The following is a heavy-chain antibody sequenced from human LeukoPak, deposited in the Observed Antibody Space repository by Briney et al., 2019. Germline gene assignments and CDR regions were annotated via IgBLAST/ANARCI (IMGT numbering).Heavy chain of an antibody. CDR2: ISTYTGNT. CDR1: GYTFTSYA. Sequence: ASVKVSCKTSGYTFTSYAISWVRQAPGQGLECMGWISTYTGNTDYAQKLQGRVTMTTDTSTSTAYMELRSLSSDDTAVYYCARDGGYFDYWGRGTLVTVSS. V-gene: IGHV1-18*01. CDR3: ARDGGYFDY. J-gene: IGHJ4*02.